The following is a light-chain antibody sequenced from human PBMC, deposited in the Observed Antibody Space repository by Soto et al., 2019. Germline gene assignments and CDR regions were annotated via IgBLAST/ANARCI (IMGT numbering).Light chain of an antibody. J-gene: IGKJ1*01. CDR3: QQYGSLPRT. V-gene: IGKV3-20*01. Sequence: EIVLTQSPGTLSLSPGERATLSCRASQSVSSSYLAWYQQKPGQAPRLLIYGTSSRATGIPDRFGGSGSGTDFTLTISRLEPEDFAVYYCQQYGSLPRTFGQGTKVEIK. CDR1: QSVSSSY. CDR2: GTS.